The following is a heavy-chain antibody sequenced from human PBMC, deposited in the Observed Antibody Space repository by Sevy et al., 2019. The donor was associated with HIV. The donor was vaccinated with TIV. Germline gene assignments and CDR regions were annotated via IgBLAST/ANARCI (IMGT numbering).Heavy chain of an antibody. CDR3: AKDLDQLVIAFDI. Sequence: GGSLRLSCAASGFTFSSYSMNWVRQAPGKGLEWVSAISGSGGSTYYADSVKGRFTISRDNSKNTLYLQMNSLRAEDTAVYYCAKDLDQLVIAFDIWGQGTMVTVSS. J-gene: IGHJ3*02. CDR1: GFTFSSYS. CDR2: ISGSGGST. V-gene: IGHV3-23*01. D-gene: IGHD6-6*01.